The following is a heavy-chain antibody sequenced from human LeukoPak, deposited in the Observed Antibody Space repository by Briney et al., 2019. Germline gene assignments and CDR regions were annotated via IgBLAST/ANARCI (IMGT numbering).Heavy chain of an antibody. J-gene: IGHJ4*02. D-gene: IGHD6-13*01. CDR3: ARDFGSSPFDY. CDR2: IWYDGSNK. Sequence: GGSLRLSCAASGLTFSSYGMHWVRQAPGKGLEWVAVIWYDGSNKYYADSVKGRFTISRDNSKNTLYLQMNSLRAEDTAVYYCARDFGSSPFDYWGQGTLVTVSS. V-gene: IGHV3-33*01. CDR1: GLTFSSYG.